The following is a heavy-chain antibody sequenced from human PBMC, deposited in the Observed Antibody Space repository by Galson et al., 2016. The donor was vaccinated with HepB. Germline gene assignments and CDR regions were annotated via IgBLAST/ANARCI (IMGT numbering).Heavy chain of an antibody. CDR2: INGDGSRA. D-gene: IGHD6-19*01. Sequence: SLRLSCAASGFTFSSYWMHWVRQAPREGPVWVSRINGDGSRAGYADSVKGRFTISRDNANNKLYLQMNSLRAEDTAVYYCARDVASGWYQGLGHWGQGTLVTVSS. CDR3: ARDVASGWYQGLGH. V-gene: IGHV3-74*01. CDR1: GFTFSSYW. J-gene: IGHJ4*02.